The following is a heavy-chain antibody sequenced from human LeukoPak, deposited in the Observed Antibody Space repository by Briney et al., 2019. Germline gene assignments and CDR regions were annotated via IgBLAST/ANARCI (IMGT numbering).Heavy chain of an antibody. V-gene: IGHV5-51*01. CDR1: GYSFTSYW. CDR2: IYPGDSDA. J-gene: IGHJ4*02. Sequence: GESLKISCKGSGYSFTSYWIGWVRQLPGKGLEWMGIIYPGDSDARYSPSFQGQVTISADKSISTAYLQWSSLKASDTAMYYCARRRDLYSGSYYPFDYWGQGTLVTVSS. D-gene: IGHD1-26*01. CDR3: ARRRDLYSGSYYPFDY.